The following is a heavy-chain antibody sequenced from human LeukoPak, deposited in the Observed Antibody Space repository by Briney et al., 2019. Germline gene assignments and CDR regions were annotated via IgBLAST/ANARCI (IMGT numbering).Heavy chain of an antibody. D-gene: IGHD3-22*01. CDR2: ISDSGGRT. CDR3: AKRGVVIRVILVGFHKEAYYFDS. Sequence: GGSLRLSCAVSGITLSNYGMSWVRQAPGKGLEWVAGISDSGGRTKYADSVKGRFTVSRDNSKNTLYLQMNSLRAEDTAVYFCAKRGVVIRVILVGFHKEAYYFDSWGQGALVTVSS. V-gene: IGHV3-23*01. J-gene: IGHJ4*02. CDR1: GITLSNYG.